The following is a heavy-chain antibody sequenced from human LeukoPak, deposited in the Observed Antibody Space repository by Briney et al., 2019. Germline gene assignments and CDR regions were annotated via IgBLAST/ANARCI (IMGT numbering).Heavy chain of an antibody. CDR2: IYSGGST. J-gene: IGHJ6*03. CDR3: AREAQSSGYSTSGFYDYYYMDV. V-gene: IGHV3-53*01. D-gene: IGHD3-22*01. CDR1: GFTVSSSY. Sequence: PGGSLRLSCAASGFTVSSSYMSWVRQAPGEGLEWVSIIYSGGSTFYADSVKGRFTISRDNSKNTLCLQMNSLRAEDTAVYYCAREAQSSGYSTSGFYDYYYMDVWGKGTTVTISS.